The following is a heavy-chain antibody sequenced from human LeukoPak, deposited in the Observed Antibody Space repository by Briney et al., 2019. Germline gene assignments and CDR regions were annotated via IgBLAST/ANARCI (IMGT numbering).Heavy chain of an antibody. V-gene: IGHV4-34*01. CDR3: APRGDIEHSYGYGKWFDP. J-gene: IGHJ5*02. CDR2: INHSGST. D-gene: IGHD5-18*01. Sequence: SETLSLTCAVYGGSFSGYYWSWIRQPPGKGLEWIGEINHSGSTNYNASLKSRVTISVDTSKNQFSLRLSSVTAADTAVYYCAPRGDIEHSYGYGKWFDPWGQGTRVTVSS. CDR1: GGSFSGYY.